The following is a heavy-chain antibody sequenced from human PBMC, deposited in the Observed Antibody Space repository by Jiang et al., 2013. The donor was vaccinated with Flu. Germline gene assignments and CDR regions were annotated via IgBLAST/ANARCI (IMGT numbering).Heavy chain of an antibody. J-gene: IGHJ5*02. V-gene: IGHV1-8*01. CDR3: ARGSVGLWFGELLSTSWFDP. CDR2: MNPNSGNT. Sequence: SGYTFTSYDINWVRQATGQGLEWMGWMNPNSGNTGYAQKFQGRVTMTRNTSISTAYMELSSLRSEDTAVYYCARGSVGLWFGELLSTSWFDPWGQGTPGHRLL. CDR1: GYTFTSYD. D-gene: IGHD3-10*01.